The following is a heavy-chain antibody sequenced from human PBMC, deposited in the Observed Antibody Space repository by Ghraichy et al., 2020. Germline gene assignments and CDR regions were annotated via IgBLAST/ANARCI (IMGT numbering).Heavy chain of an antibody. D-gene: IGHD5-24*01. CDR3: ARVGDGRVFDY. J-gene: IGHJ4*02. V-gene: IGHV3-7*04. CDR2: MKEDGSQI. Sequence: LSLTCAASGFPFSVYWMTWVRLAPGKGLEWVANMKEDGSQIYYMDSVKGRFTISRDNAKNSLYLQMNGLRGDDTAVYYCARVGDGRVFDYWGQGTLVAVSS. CDR1: GFPFSVYW.